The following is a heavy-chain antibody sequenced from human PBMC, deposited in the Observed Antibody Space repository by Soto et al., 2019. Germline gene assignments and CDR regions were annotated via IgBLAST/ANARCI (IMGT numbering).Heavy chain of an antibody. Sequence: QVQLVESGGGVVQPGRSLRLSCAASGFTFSSYAMHWVRQAPVKGLEWGAVISYAGSNKYYADSVKGRFTISRDNSKNTLYLQMNSLRAADTAGYYCARDSVAGTDSGLGWFDPWCQGTLVTVS. CDR2: ISYAGSNK. CDR3: ARDSVAGTDSGLGWFDP. V-gene: IGHV3-30-3*01. D-gene: IGHD6-19*01. J-gene: IGHJ5*02. CDR1: GFTFSSYA.